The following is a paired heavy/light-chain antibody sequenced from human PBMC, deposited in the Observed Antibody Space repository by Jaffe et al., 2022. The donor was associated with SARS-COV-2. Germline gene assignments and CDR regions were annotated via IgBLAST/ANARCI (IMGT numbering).Light chain of an antibody. V-gene: IGKV3-15*01. CDR1: QSVSSN. CDR2: DAS. Sequence: EIVLTQSPATLSVSPGERATLSCRASQSVSSNLAWYQQQPGQSPRLLIYDASTRATGIPARFSGSGSGTEFTLTISSLQSEDFAVYYCQQYTSWPKAFGQGTKVEIK. CDR3: QQYTSWPKA. J-gene: IGKJ1*01.
Heavy chain of an antibody. Sequence: EVQLVESGGGLVQPGGSLRLSCEASGFTFSSYWMNWVRQDPEKGLVWVSRINSDGSSTDYPASVRGRFTISRDNAKNTLYLQMNSLTVEDTAVYYCVRNAYYFDFWGQGNLVTVSS. CDR3: VRNAYYFDF. J-gene: IGHJ4*02. V-gene: IGHV3-74*01. CDR1: GFTFSSYW. CDR2: INSDGSST.